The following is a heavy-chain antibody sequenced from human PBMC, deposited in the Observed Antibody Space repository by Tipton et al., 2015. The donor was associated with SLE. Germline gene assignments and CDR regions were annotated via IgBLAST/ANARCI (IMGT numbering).Heavy chain of an antibody. CDR1: GGSFSGYY. D-gene: IGHD1-26*01. CDR3: ARGGGSYYDY. Sequence: TLSLTCAVYGGSFSGYYWSWIRQPPGKGLEWTGEMDHSGITNYNPSLKSRVTISVETSKNHFSLTLSSVTATDTAVYYCARGGGSYYDYWGQGTLVTVSS. CDR2: MDHSGIT. V-gene: IGHV4-34*01. J-gene: IGHJ4*02.